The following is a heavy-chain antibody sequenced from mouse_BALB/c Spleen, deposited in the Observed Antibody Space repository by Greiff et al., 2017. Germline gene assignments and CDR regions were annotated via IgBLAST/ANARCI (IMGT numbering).Heavy chain of an antibody. CDR1: GFTFSSFG. J-gene: IGHJ2*01. D-gene: IGHD2-10*02. V-gene: IGHV5-17*02. CDR3: ASQYGNCLFDY. Sequence: DVKLVESGGGLVQPGGSRKLSCAASGFTFSSFGMHWVRQAPEKGLEWVAYISSGSSTIYYADTVKGRFTISRDNPKNTLFLQMTSLRSEDTAMYYCASQYGNCLFDYWGQGTTLTVSS. CDR2: ISSGSSTI.